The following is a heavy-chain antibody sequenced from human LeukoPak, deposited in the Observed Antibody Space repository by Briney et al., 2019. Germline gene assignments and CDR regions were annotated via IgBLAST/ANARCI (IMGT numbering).Heavy chain of an antibody. CDR1: GFTVSSNY. CDR2: IYSGGST. J-gene: IGHJ6*03. CDR3: ARLAGSWEYSYYYYMDV. V-gene: IGHV3-53*01. D-gene: IGHD1-26*01. Sequence: GGSLRLSCAASGFTVSSNYMSRVRQAPGKGLEWVSVIYSGGSTYYADSVKGRFTISRDNSKNTLYLQMNSLRAEDTAVYYCARLAGSWEYSYYYYMDVWGKGTTVTVSS.